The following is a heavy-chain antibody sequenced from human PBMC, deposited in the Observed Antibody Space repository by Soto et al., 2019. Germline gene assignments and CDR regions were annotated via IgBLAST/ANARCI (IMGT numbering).Heavy chain of an antibody. Sequence: GGSLRLSCAASGFTVSSNYMSWVRQAPGKGLEWVSVIYSGGSTYYADSVKGRFTISRDNSKNTLYLQMNSLRAEDTAVYYCARDRLASPSAPSIRWGNYYYYYGMDVWGQGTTVTVSS. CDR1: GFTVSSNY. CDR2: IYSGGST. D-gene: IGHD3-16*01. J-gene: IGHJ6*02. CDR3: ARDRLASPSAPSIRWGNYYYYYGMDV. V-gene: IGHV3-53*01.